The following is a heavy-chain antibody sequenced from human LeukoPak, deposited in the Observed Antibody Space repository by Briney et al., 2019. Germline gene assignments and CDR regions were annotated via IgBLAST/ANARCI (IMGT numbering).Heavy chain of an antibody. Sequence: ASETLSLTCTVSGGSISSYYWSWIRQPAGKGLEWIGRIYTSGTTNYNPSLKSRATMSIDTSKNQFSLKMSSVTAADTAVYYCAGCPIVGAPHFDYWGQGILVTVSS. CDR1: GGSISSYY. CDR3: AGCPIVGAPHFDY. CDR2: IYTSGTT. D-gene: IGHD1-26*01. V-gene: IGHV4-4*07. J-gene: IGHJ4*02.